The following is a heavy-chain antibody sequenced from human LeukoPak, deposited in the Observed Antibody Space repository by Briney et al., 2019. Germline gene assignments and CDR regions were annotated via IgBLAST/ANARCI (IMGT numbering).Heavy chain of an antibody. CDR3: ATTYDFWSGYLFDY. Sequence: SVKVSCKASGGTFSSYAISWVRQAPGQGLEWMGGIIPIFGTANYAQKFQGRVTITADESTSAAYMELSSLRSEDTAVYYCATTYDFWSGYLFDYWGQGTLVTVSS. D-gene: IGHD3-3*01. V-gene: IGHV1-69*13. CDR2: IIPIFGTA. J-gene: IGHJ4*02. CDR1: GGTFSSYA.